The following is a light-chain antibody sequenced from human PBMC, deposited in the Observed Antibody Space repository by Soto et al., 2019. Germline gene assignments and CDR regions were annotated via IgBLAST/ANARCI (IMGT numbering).Light chain of an antibody. CDR1: QTISSW. CDR3: QQTYTTPEIT. V-gene: IGKV1-39*01. Sequence: IQLTQSPSTLPGSVGDRVTITCRASQTISSWLAWYQQKPGKAPNLLMYGASYLKSGVPTRFSGIGSGTDFTLTISSLQPEDLAIYYCQQTYTTPEITLGQGTRLEIK. CDR2: GAS. J-gene: IGKJ5*01.